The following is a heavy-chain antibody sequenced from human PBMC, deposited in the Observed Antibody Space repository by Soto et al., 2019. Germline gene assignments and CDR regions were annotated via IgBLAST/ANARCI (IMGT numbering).Heavy chain of an antibody. CDR3: ARSGYDWDYYGMDV. J-gene: IGHJ6*02. CDR1: GGSISSGGYY. V-gene: IGHV4-31*03. D-gene: IGHD5-12*01. Sequence: TLSLTCTVSGGSISSGGYYWSWIRQHPGKGLEWIGYIYYSGSTYYNPSLKSRVTISVDTSKNQFSLKLSSVTAADTAVYYCARSGYDWDYYGMDVWGQGTTVTVYS. CDR2: IYYSGST.